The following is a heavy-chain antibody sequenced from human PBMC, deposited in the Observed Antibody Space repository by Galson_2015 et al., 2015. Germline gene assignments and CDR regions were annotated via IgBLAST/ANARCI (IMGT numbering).Heavy chain of an antibody. J-gene: IGHJ4*02. CDR3: AKLGGIAAAGKTSGGLDY. D-gene: IGHD6-13*01. CDR2: IRGSGGST. V-gene: IGHV3-23*01. Sequence: SLRLSCAASGFTFSSYSMNWVRQAPGKGLEWVSGIRGSGGSTYYADSVKGRFTISRDNSKNTLYLQMNSLRAEDTAVYYCAKLGGIAAAGKTSGGLDYWGQGTLVTVSS. CDR1: GFTFSSYS.